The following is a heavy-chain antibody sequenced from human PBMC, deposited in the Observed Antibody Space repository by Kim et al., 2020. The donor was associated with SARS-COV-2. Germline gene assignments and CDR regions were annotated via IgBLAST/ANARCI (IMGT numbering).Heavy chain of an antibody. Sequence: SETLSLTCTVSGGSISSSSYYWGWIRQPPGKGLEWIGSIYYSGSTYYNPSLKSRVTISVDTSKNQFSLKLSSVTAADTAVYYCARRPALGPRSNYFDYWGQGTLVTVSS. CDR1: GGSISSSSYY. V-gene: IGHV4-39*01. D-gene: IGHD3-16*01. J-gene: IGHJ4*02. CDR3: ARRPALGPRSNYFDY. CDR2: IYYSGST.